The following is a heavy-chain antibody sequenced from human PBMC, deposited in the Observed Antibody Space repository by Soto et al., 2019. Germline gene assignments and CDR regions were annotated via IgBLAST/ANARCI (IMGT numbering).Heavy chain of an antibody. CDR2: VYHGGST. Sequence: TLSLTCAVSGGAVIIGSYSWSWIRQPPGKGLEWIGCVYHGGSTYYNLSLKSRVTMSADKSKNQFSLNLNSVTAADAAVYYCARGGGAYGSYYIDNWGQGILVTVSS. J-gene: IGHJ4*02. CDR3: ARGGGAYGSYYIDN. D-gene: IGHD3-16*01. V-gene: IGHV4-30-2*01. CDR1: GGAVIIGSYS.